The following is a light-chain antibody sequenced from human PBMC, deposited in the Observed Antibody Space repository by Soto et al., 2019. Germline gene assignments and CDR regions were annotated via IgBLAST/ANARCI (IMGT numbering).Light chain of an antibody. CDR2: GNS. J-gene: IGLJ3*02. CDR1: SSNIGAGYD. V-gene: IGLV1-40*01. CDR3: QSYDRSLSGWV. Sequence: QSVLTQPPSVSGAPGQRVTISCTGSSSNIGAGYDVHWYQQLPGTAPKLLIYGNSNRPSGVPDRFSGSKSGTSACLAITGLQAEEEADYYCQSYDRSLSGWVFGGGTKLTVL.